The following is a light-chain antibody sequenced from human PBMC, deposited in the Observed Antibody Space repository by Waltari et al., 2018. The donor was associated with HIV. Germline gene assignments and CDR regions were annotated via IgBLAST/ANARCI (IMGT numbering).Light chain of an antibody. J-gene: IGLJ3*02. V-gene: IGLV2-14*03. Sequence: SITISCTGTSSDVGGYNYVSWYQQHPGKAPKLMIYDVSNRPSGGSNRFSGSKSGNTASLTISGLQAEDEADYYCSSYTSSSTLVFGGGTKLTVL. CDR1: SSDVGGYNY. CDR2: DVS. CDR3: SSYTSSSTLV.